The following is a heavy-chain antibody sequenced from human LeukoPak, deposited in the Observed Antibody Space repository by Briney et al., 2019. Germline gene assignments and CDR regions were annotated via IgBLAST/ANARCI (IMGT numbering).Heavy chain of an antibody. V-gene: IGHV4-34*01. CDR1: GGSFSGYY. CDR3: ARQKLRYFDWLLRGYYFDY. CDR2: INHSGST. J-gene: IGHJ4*02. Sequence: SETLSLTCAVYGGSFSGYYWSWIRQPPGKGLEWIGEINHSGSTNYNPSLKSRVTISVDTSKNQFSLKLSSVTAADTAVYYCARQKLRYFDWLLRGYYFDYWGQGTLVTVSS. D-gene: IGHD3-9*01.